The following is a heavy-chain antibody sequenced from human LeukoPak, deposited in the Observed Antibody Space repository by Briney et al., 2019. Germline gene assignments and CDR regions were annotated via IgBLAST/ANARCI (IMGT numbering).Heavy chain of an antibody. J-gene: IGHJ6*03. CDR2: INTNSGGT. D-gene: IGHD3-10*01. CDR1: GYTFTRYY. V-gene: IGHV1-2*02. CDR3: ARDRTKIPGITMVRGVTKFYYYYMDV. Sequence: GASVNVACMASGYTFTRYYMHWDRHAHGQGREWMGWINTNSGGTTYAQTFQGRVTMTRDTSISTAYMELSRLRSDDTAVYFCARDRTKIPGITMVRGVTKFYYYYMDVWGKGTTVTISS.